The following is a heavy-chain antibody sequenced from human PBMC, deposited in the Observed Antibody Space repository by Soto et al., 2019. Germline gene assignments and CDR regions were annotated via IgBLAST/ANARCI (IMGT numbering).Heavy chain of an antibody. CDR1: GCSIHSNSYY. V-gene: IGHV4-39*01. D-gene: IGHD1-26*01. CDR2: IYYSGST. Sequence: SETLYLTCTVPGCSIHSNSYYWEWIRHPLGKGLEWIGSIYYSGSTYYNPSLKSRVTISVDTSQSQFSLKLSSVTAADTAVYYCARRPVGANYYYYYGMDVWGQGTTVT. J-gene: IGHJ6*02. CDR3: ARRPVGANYYYYYGMDV.